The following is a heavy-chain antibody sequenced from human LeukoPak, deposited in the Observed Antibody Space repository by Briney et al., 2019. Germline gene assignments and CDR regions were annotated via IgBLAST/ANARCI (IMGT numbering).Heavy chain of an antibody. CDR2: IYPGDSDT. CDR1: GYSFTSYW. D-gene: IGHD3-22*01. V-gene: IGHV5-51*01. J-gene: IGHJ3*02. Sequence: GESLKISCKGSGYSFTSYWIGWVRQMPGKGLEWMGIIYPGDSDTRYSPSFQGQVTISADKSISTAYLQWSSLKASDTAMYYCARPISHDSSGYYSSLDAFDIWGQGTMVTVSS. CDR3: ARPISHDSSGYYSSLDAFDI.